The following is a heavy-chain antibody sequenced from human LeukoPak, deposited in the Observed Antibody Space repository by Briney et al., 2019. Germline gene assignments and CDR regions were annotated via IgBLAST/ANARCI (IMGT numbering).Heavy chain of an antibody. Sequence: GGSLRLSCAASGFTFSSYAMHWVRQAPGKGLEWVAVISHDGSNKYYADSVKGRFTISRDNSKNTLYLQMNSLRAEDTAVYYCARAHFDWLLDYWGQGTLVTVSS. V-gene: IGHV3-30*04. D-gene: IGHD3-9*01. J-gene: IGHJ4*02. CDR1: GFTFSSYA. CDR2: ISHDGSNK. CDR3: ARAHFDWLLDY.